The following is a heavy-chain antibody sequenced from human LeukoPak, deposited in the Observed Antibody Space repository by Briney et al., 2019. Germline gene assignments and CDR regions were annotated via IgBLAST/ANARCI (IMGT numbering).Heavy chain of an antibody. D-gene: IGHD6-19*01. V-gene: IGHV3-21*01. Sequence: TGGSLRLSCAASGFTFSSYSMNWVRQAPGKGLEWVSSISSSSSYIYYADSVKGRFTISRDNAKNSLYLQMNSLRAEDTAVYYCARDFGSGWSNDYWGQGTLVTVSS. CDR3: ARDFGSGWSNDY. J-gene: IGHJ4*02. CDR1: GFTFSSYS. CDR2: ISSSSSYI.